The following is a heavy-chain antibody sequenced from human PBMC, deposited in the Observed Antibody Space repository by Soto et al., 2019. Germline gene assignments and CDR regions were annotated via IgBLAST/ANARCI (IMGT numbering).Heavy chain of an antibody. CDR2: IYYSGST. D-gene: IGHD3-3*01. Sequence: PSETLSLTCTVSGGSISSYYWSWIRQPPGKGLEWIGYIYYSGSTNYNPSLKSRVTISVDTPKNQFSLKLSSVTAADTAVYYCAREVRTIFGVVIYGMDVWGQGTTVTLSS. CDR1: GGSISSYY. V-gene: IGHV4-59*01. J-gene: IGHJ6*02. CDR3: AREVRTIFGVVIYGMDV.